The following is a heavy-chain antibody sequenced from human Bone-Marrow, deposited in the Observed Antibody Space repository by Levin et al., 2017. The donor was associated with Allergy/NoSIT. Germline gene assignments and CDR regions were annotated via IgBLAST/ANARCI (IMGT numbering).Heavy chain of an antibody. V-gene: IGHV3-23*01. CDR2: ITGRAGSS. CDR1: GFTFTNHA. J-gene: IGHJ4*02. CDR3: AKVKPDHGKWFAGQANFDS. Sequence: AGGSLRLSCAASGFTFTNHAMSWVRQAPGKGLEWVSGITGRAGSSYYAASVRGRFTISRDNSKNTLYLQMNSLRVEDTAVYYCAKVKPDHGKWFAGQANFDSWGQGTLVVVSS. D-gene: IGHD3-10*01.